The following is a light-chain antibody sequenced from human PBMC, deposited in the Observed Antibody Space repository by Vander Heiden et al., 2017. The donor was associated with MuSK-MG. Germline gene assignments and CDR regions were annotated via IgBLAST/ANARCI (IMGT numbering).Light chain of an antibody. Sequence: DIQMTESPSYLAASVGDRVTITCRESKGISNYLAWYQQRPGKLPKLLIYTASTLQSGVPSRFSVSGSGTDFTLTISSLQPEDVATYYCQKDNRSPWTFGQGTKVEIK. CDR1: KGISNY. V-gene: IGKV1-27*01. CDR2: TAS. CDR3: QKDNRSPWT. J-gene: IGKJ1*01.